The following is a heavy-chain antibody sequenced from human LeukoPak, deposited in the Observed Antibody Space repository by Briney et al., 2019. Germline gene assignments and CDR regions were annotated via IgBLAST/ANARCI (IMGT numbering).Heavy chain of an antibody. D-gene: IGHD3/OR15-3a*01. J-gene: IGHJ4*02. CDR3: ATSGLPRFGF. CDR2: ISYDGSNK. V-gene: IGHV3-30*04. CDR1: GFTFSSYA. Sequence: PGGSLRLSCAASGFTFSSYAMHWVRQAPGKGLEWVAVISYDGSNKYYADSVKGRFTISRDNSKNTLYLQMNSLRAEDTAVYFCATSGLPRFGFWGQGTLVTVSS.